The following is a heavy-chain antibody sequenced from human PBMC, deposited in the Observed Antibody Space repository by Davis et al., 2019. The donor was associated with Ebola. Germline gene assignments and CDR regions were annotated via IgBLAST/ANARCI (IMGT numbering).Heavy chain of an antibody. Sequence: MPSETLSLTCTVSGGSISSYYWSWIRQPPGKGLEWIGYIYYSGSTNYNPSLKSRVTISVDTSKNQFSLKLSSVTAADTAVYYCARGPYYYDSSGYLNWFDPWGQGTLVTVSS. CDR1: GGSISSYY. V-gene: IGHV4-59*01. CDR2: IYYSGST. J-gene: IGHJ5*02. CDR3: ARGPYYYDSSGYLNWFDP. D-gene: IGHD3-22*01.